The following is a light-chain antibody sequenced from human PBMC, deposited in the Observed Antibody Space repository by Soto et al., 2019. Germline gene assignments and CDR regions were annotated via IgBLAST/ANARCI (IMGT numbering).Light chain of an antibody. Sequence: QSALTQPASVSGSPGQSITISCTGTSSDVGGYNYVSWYQQHPGKAPKLMIYDVSNRPSGVSNRFSGSKSGNTASLTISGLQAEDEADYYCSTYTSSSTLEVFRTGTKVPV. CDR3: STYTSSSTLEV. V-gene: IGLV2-14*01. CDR1: SSDVGGYNY. J-gene: IGLJ1*01. CDR2: DVS.